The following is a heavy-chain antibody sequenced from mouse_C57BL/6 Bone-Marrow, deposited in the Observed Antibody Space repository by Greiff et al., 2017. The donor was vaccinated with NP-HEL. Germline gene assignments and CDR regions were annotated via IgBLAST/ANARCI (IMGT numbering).Heavy chain of an antibody. CDR2: IYPGNGDT. CDR1: GYTFTSYN. Sequence: LQESGAELVRPGASVKMSCKASGYTFTSYNMHWVKQTPRQGLEWIGAIYPGNGDTSYNQKFKGKATLTVDKSSSTAYMQLSSLTSEDAAVFYCAGTTSGYFDVWGTGTTATVTS. D-gene: IGHD1-1*01. V-gene: IGHV1-12*01. J-gene: IGHJ1*03. CDR3: AGTTSGYFDV.